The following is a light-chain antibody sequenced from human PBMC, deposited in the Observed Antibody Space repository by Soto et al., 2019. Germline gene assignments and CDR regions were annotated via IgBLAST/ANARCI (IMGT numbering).Light chain of an antibody. CDR2: GAS. CDR3: QQYGSSLWT. J-gene: IGKJ1*01. Sequence: LTQSPGTLSLSPGEGATLSCRTSQRVDNNFVAWYQQKPGQAPRLLIYGASTRATGIPDRFSGSGFGTDFTLTITRLEPEDFAVYYCQQYGSSLWTFGLGT. V-gene: IGKV3-20*01. CDR1: QRVDNNF.